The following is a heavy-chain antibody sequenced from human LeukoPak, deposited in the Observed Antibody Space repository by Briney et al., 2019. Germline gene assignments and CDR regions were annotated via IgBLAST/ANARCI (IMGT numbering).Heavy chain of an antibody. D-gene: IGHD3-3*01. CDR2: IYTSGST. Sequence: SETLSLXCTVSGGSNSSGSYYWSWIRQPAGKGPEWIGRIYTSGSTNYNPSLKSRVTISVDTSKNQFSLKLSSVTAADTAVYYCAREGFSVYDFWSGSFDYWGQGTLVTVSS. CDR1: GGSNSSGSYY. J-gene: IGHJ4*02. V-gene: IGHV4-61*02. CDR3: AREGFSVYDFWSGSFDY.